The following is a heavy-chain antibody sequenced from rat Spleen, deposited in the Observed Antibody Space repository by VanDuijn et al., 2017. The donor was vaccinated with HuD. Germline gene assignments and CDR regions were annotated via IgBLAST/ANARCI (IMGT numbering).Heavy chain of an antibody. CDR3: TTSRSSYIYDVIDA. CDR2: ISYDGGNT. J-gene: IGHJ4*01. CDR1: GFIFSDYY. Sequence: EVQLVESGGGLVQPGRSLKLSCAASGFIFSDYYMAWVRQAPTKGLEWVASISYDGGNTYYRDSVTGRFTISRDNGKSSIYLQMDSLRSEDTATYYCTTSRSSYIYDVIDAWGQGASVTVSS. V-gene: IGHV5-20*01. D-gene: IGHD1-2*01.